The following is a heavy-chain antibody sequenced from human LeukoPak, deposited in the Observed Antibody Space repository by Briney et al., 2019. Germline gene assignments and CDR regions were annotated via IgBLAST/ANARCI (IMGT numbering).Heavy chain of an antibody. CDR1: GGSISSYY. CDR3: ATRSRPYYYDSSGYYQNYYYYYMDV. J-gene: IGHJ6*03. Sequence: PSETLSLTCTVSGGSISSYYWSWIRQPPGKGLEWIGYIYYSGSTNYNPSLKSRVTISVDTSKNQFSLKLSSVTAADTAVYYCATRSRPYYYDSSGYYQNYYYYYMDVWGKGTTVTISS. V-gene: IGHV4-59*01. CDR2: IYYSGST. D-gene: IGHD3-22*01.